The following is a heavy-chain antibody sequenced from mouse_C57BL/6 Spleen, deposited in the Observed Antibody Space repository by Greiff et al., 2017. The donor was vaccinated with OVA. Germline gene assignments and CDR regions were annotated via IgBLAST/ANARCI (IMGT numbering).Heavy chain of an antibody. CDR2: IHPTHGST. CDR1: GYTFTSYW. Sequence: QVQLQQPGAELVKPGASVKLSCKASGYTFTSYWMHWVKQRPGQGLEWIGMIHPTHGSTNYNEKFKSKATLTVDKSSSTAYMQLSSLTSEDSAVDYWSRPGLYDYDGRLAYWGQGTLVTVSA. CDR3: SRPGLYDYDGRLAY. V-gene: IGHV1-64*01. D-gene: IGHD2-4*01. J-gene: IGHJ3*01.